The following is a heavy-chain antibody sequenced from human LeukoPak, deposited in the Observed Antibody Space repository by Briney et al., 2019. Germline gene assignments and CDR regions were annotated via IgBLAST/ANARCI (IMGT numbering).Heavy chain of an antibody. V-gene: IGHV1-8*03. CDR3: ARAPRYCTNGVCSMIDY. J-gene: IGHJ4*02. D-gene: IGHD2-8*01. CDR2: MNPNSGNT. CDR1: GYTFTSCD. Sequence: ASVKVSCKASGYTFTSCDINWVRQATGQGLEWMGWMNPNSGNTGYAQKFQGRVTITRNTSISTAYMELSSLRSEDTAVYYCARAPRYCTNGVCSMIDYWGQGTLVTVSS.